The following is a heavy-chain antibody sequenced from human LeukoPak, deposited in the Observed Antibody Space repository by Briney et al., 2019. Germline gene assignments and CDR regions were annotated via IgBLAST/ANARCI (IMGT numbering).Heavy chain of an antibody. D-gene: IGHD5-18*01. Sequence: PGGSLRLSCAASGFTFSSYWMHWVRQAPGKGLVWVSRINSDGSSTSYVDSVKGRFTISRDNAKNTLYLQMNSLRAEDTAVYYCARDLFTAVNRYWYFDLWGRGTLVTVSS. CDR3: ARDLFTAVNRYWYFDL. J-gene: IGHJ2*01. CDR1: GFTFSSYW. CDR2: INSDGSST. V-gene: IGHV3-74*01.